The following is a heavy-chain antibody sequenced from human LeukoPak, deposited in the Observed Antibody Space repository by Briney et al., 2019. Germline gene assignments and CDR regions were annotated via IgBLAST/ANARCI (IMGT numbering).Heavy chain of an antibody. CDR1: GGSISSGDYY. CDR3: ARGPGGNYDYVWGSYRHYYFDY. Sequence: PSETLSLTCTVSGGSISSGDYYWSWIRQPPGKGLEWIGEINHSGSTNYNPSLKSRVTISVDTSKNQFSLKLSSVTAADTAVYYCARGPGGNYDYVWGSYRHYYFDYWGQGTLVTVSS. CDR2: INHSGST. J-gene: IGHJ4*02. D-gene: IGHD3-16*02. V-gene: IGHV4-39*07.